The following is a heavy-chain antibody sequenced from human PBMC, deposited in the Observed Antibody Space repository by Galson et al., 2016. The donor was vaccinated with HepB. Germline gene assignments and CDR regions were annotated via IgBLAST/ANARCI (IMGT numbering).Heavy chain of an antibody. CDR2: ISGSGSST. V-gene: IGHV3-23*01. CDR1: GFSFSSYA. CDR3: AKRSWGLPSPGGPMDV. Sequence: SLRLSCAASGFSFSSYAMKYAMSWVRQAPGKGLEWVSVISGSGSSTYYADSVKGRFTISRDDSKNTLYLQMNSLKAEDAAVYHCAKRSWGLPSPGGPMDVWGQGTTVTVSS. D-gene: IGHD3-10*01. J-gene: IGHJ6*02.